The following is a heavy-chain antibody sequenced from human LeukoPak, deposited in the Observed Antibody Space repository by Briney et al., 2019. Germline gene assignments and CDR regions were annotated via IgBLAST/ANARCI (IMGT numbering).Heavy chain of an antibody. Sequence: PGGSLRLSCAASGFTFSSYAMSWVRQAPGKGLEWVSSISSSSSYIYYADSVKGRFTISRDNAKNSLYLQMNSLRAEDTAVYYCARSVDTAMVTRPYYYYYYMDVWGKGTTVTVSS. CDR3: ARSVDTAMVTRPYYYYYYMDV. CDR1: GFTFSSYA. V-gene: IGHV3-21*01. D-gene: IGHD5-18*01. J-gene: IGHJ6*03. CDR2: ISSSSSYI.